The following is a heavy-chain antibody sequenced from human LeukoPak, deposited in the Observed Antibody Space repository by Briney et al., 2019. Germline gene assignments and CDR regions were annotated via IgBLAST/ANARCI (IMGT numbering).Heavy chain of an antibody. D-gene: IGHD1-26*01. CDR2: IKKDGSEK. CDR1: GFTFSRNW. Sequence: PGGSLRLSCAASGFTFSRNWMTWARQVPGKGPERVANIKKDGSEKYYVDFVKGRFTISRDNAKNLLYLQMNSLRAEDTALYYCVRGSYSGTDYYFDDWGQGTLVIVSS. V-gene: IGHV3-7*01. CDR3: VRGSYSGTDYYFDD. J-gene: IGHJ4*02.